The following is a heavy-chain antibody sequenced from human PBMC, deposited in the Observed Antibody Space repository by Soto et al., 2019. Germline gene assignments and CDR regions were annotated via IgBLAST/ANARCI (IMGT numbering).Heavy chain of an antibody. Sequence: QLQLQESGSGLVKPSQTLSLTCAVSGGSISSGGYSWSWIRQPPGKGLEWIGYIYHSGSTYYNPSSKLRVTISVDRSNNRVSRKLSSVPAADTAVYYCAGAGDGGGPVALGYWGQGTLVTVSS. CDR2: IYHSGST. J-gene: IGHJ4*02. D-gene: IGHD6-19*01. CDR3: AGAGDGGGPVALGY. CDR1: GGSISSGGYS. V-gene: IGHV4-30-2*01.